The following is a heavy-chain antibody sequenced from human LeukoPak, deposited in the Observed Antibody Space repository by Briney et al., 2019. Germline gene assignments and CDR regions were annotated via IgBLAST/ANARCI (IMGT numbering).Heavy chain of an antibody. CDR2: INGDGSST. D-gene: IGHD5-24*01. Sequence: GGSLRLSCAASGFTLRSYWMHWVRQAPGKGLVWVSRINGDGSSTSYEDSVKGRFTISRDNAKNTLYLQMKSLRAEDTAVYYCARDTRYGDGYKYWGQGTLVTVSS. V-gene: IGHV3-74*01. CDR1: GFTLRSYW. J-gene: IGHJ4*02. CDR3: ARDTRYGDGYKY.